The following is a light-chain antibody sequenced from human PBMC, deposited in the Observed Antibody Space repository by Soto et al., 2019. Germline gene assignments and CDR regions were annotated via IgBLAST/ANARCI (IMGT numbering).Light chain of an antibody. CDR2: DAS. Sequence: EFVLQTSPGTLSLSPGESATLSCRASQTVRNNYLAWYQQKPGQAPRLLIYDASSRATGIPDRFSGGGSGTDFTLTISRLEPEDFAVYYCQQFSSYPLTVGGGNKVDIK. V-gene: IGKV3-20*01. CDR3: QQFSSYPLT. J-gene: IGKJ4*01. CDR1: QTVRNNY.